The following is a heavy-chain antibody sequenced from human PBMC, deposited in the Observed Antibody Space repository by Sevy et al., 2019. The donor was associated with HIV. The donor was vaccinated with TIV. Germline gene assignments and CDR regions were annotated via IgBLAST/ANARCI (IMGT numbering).Heavy chain of an antibody. D-gene: IGHD6-19*01. CDR1: GDSVSSNSAA. Sequence: KQSQTLSLTCVISGDSVSSNSAAWNWIRQSPSRGLEWLGRTYYRSKWYNDYAISVKSRITINPDTSKNQFSLQLNSVTPEDTAGYYLARGDSSGYYGGTYWGQGTLVTVSS. J-gene: IGHJ4*02. CDR2: TYYRSKWYN. CDR3: ARGDSSGYYGGTY. V-gene: IGHV6-1*01.